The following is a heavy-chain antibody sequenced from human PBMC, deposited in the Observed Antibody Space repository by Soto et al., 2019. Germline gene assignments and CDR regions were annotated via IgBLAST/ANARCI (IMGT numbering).Heavy chain of an antibody. J-gene: IGHJ4*02. CDR2: IYYRGST. Sequence: QVQLQESGPGLVKPSQTLSLTCTVSGGSISSGGYYWSWLRQHPGKGLEWIGYIYYRGSTYYNPSLKSRVTISVDTSKNQFSLKLSSVTAADTAVYYCARGVVYNWNDGGNFDYWGQGTLVTVSS. D-gene: IGHD1-20*01. V-gene: IGHV4-31*03. CDR3: ARGVVYNWNDGGNFDY. CDR1: GGSISSGGYY.